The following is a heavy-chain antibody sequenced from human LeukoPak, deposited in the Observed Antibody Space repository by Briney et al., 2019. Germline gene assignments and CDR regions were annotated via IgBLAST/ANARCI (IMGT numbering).Heavy chain of an antibody. Sequence: ASVKVSCKASGYTFTSYGISWLRQAPAQGVEWMGWISAYNGNTNYAHKLQGRVTMNTDTSKSTAYMELRSLRSDDAAVYYCAGGGLRTPDDYWGQGTLVTVSS. J-gene: IGHJ4*02. CDR1: GYTFTSYG. D-gene: IGHD4-17*01. CDR3: AGGGLRTPDDY. CDR2: ISAYNGNT. V-gene: IGHV1-18*01.